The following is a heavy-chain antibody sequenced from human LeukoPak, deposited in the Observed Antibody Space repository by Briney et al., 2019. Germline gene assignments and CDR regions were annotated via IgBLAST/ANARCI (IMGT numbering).Heavy chain of an antibody. CDR1: GFTFSDYY. V-gene: IGHV3-11*01. Sequence: GGSLRLSCAASGFTFSDYYMSWIRQAPGKGLEWGSYISSSGSTIYYADSVKGRFTISRDNAKNSLYLQMNSLRAEDTAVYYCARAIYEKPLWSYYFDYWGQGTLVTVSS. D-gene: IGHD5-18*01. CDR2: ISSSGSTI. CDR3: ARAIYEKPLWSYYFDY. J-gene: IGHJ4*02.